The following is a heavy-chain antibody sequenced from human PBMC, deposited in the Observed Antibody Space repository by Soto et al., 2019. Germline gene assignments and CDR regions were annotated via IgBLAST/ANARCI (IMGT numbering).Heavy chain of an antibody. CDR1: GFTFGDYY. CDR3: ARVSGAFDI. V-gene: IGHV3-21*01. D-gene: IGHD1-26*01. Sequence: GGSLRLSCAASGFTFGDYYMSWVRQAPGKGLEWVSSISSSSSYIYYADSVKGRFTISRDNAKNSLYLQMNSLRAEDTAVYYCARVSGAFDIWGQGTRVTVSS. J-gene: IGHJ3*02. CDR2: ISSSSSYI.